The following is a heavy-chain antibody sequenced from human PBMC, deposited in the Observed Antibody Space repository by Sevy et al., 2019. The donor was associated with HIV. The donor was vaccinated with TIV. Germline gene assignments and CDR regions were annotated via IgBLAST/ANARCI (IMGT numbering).Heavy chain of an antibody. CDR3: AIAASTTEAFDI. CDR2: ISWDGGST. J-gene: IGHJ3*02. D-gene: IGHD4-17*01. Sequence: GGSLRLSCAASGFTFDDDTMHWVRQAPGKGLEWVSLISWDGGSTYYADSVKGRFTISRDNSKNSLYLQMNSLRTEDTALYYCAIAASTTEAFDIWGQGTMVTVSS. V-gene: IGHV3-43*01. CDR1: GFTFDDDT.